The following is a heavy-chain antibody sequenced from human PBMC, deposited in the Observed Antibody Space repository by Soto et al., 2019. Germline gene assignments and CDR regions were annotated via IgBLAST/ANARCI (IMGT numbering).Heavy chain of an antibody. V-gene: IGHV3-21*01. D-gene: IGHD6-13*01. Sequence: PGGSLRLSCAASGFTFSSYSMNWVRQAPGKGLEWVSSISSSSSYIYYADSVKGRFTISRDNAKNSLYLQMNSLRAEDTAVYYCAREPPPHSSSWYPLDYWGQGTLVTVSS. CDR3: AREPPPHSSSWYPLDY. J-gene: IGHJ4*02. CDR2: ISSSSSYI. CDR1: GFTFSSYS.